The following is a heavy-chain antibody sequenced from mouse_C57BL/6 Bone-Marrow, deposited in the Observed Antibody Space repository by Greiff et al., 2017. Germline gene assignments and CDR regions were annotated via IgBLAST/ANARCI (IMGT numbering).Heavy chain of an antibody. J-gene: IGHJ4*01. CDR2: IYPRDGST. Sequence: QVQLQQSGPELVKPGASVKLSCKASGYTFTSYDINWVKQRPGQGLEWIGWIYPRDGSTKYNEKFKGKATLTVDTSSSTAYMELHSLTSEDSAVYFCARWGPLLLRCYYAMDYWGQGTSVTVSS. V-gene: IGHV1-85*01. D-gene: IGHD1-1*01. CDR1: GYTFTSYD. CDR3: ARWGPLLLRCYYAMDY.